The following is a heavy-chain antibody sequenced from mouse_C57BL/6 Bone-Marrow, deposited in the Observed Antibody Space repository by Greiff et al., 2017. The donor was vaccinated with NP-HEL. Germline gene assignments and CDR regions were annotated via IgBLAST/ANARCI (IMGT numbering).Heavy chain of an antibody. J-gene: IGHJ3*01. V-gene: IGHV5-4*01. CDR2: ISDGGSYT. CDR3: AREGTGTGFAY. CDR1: GFTFSSYA. D-gene: IGHD4-1*01. Sequence: EVMLVESGGGLVKPGGSLKLSCAASGFTFSSYAMSWVRQTTEKRLEWVATISDGGSYTYYPDNVKGRFTLSRDNAKNNLYLQMSHLKSEDTARYYCAREGTGTGFAYWGQGTLVTASA.